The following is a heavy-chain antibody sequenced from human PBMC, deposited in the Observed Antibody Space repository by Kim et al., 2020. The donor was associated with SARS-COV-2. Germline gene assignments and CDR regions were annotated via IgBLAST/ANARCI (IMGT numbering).Heavy chain of an antibody. CDR2: ISYDGTKK. CDR3: ARDSQNWGGYSDY. CDR1: GFIFSDYP. D-gene: IGHD3-16*01. V-gene: IGHV3-30*14. J-gene: IGHJ4*02. Sequence: GGSLRLSCEASGFIFSDYPFHWVRQAPGKGLEWVAVISYDGTKKYYTDSVKGRFTTSRDWSKNTLYLQMNSLRAEDTAVYYCARDSQNWGGYSDYLGQGT.